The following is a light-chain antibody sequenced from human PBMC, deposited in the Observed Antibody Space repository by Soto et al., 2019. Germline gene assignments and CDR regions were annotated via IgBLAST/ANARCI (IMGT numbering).Light chain of an antibody. CDR3: SSYAGSYILGV. Sequence: QSVLAQPRSVSGSPGQSVTLSCTGTSSDVGGYDFVSWYQQYPGKAPKLIIFDVIERTSGVPDRFSGSKSGNSASLTISGLQAEDEADYYCSSYAGSYILGVFGGGTKLTVL. J-gene: IGLJ3*02. V-gene: IGLV2-11*01. CDR2: DVI. CDR1: SSDVGGYDF.